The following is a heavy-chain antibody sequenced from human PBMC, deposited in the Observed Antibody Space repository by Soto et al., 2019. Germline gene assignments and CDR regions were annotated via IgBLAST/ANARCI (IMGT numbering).Heavy chain of an antibody. CDR2: ISGSGGST. D-gene: IGHD3-16*01. Sequence: GGSLRLSCAASGFTFSSYTMSWVRQAPGKGLEWVSAISGSGGSTYYADSVKGRFTISRDNSKNTLYLQMNSLRAEDTAVYYCAKDPIPIWGSPYYFDYWGQGTLVTVSS. J-gene: IGHJ4*02. CDR3: AKDPIPIWGSPYYFDY. V-gene: IGHV3-23*01. CDR1: GFTFSSYT.